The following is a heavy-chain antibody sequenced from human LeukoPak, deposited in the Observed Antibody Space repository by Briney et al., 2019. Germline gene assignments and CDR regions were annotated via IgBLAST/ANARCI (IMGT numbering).Heavy chain of an antibody. CDR2: NDGGGT. D-gene: IGHD3-22*01. V-gene: IGHV3-23*01. J-gene: IGHJ5*02. CDR3: AKGSSGYFVDL. Sequence: GRSLRLSCAASGFIFNNYGLIWVRQAPGKGLEWVSANDGGGTNYADFVKGRFTISRDNSKNTLFLQMNSLRAEDTALYYCAKGSSGYFVDLWGQGTLVTVSS. CDR1: GFIFNNYG.